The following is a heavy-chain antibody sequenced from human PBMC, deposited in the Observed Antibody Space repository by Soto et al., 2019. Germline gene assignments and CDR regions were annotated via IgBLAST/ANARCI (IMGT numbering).Heavy chain of an antibody. J-gene: IGHJ4*02. V-gene: IGHV1-3*01. D-gene: IGHD6-19*01. CDR3: ARDGAVADNSNFDY. Sequence: VKVSCKASGYTFTRYAMHWVRQAPGQRLEWMGWINAGNGNTKYSQKFQGRVTITRDTSASTAYMELSSLRSEDTAVYYCARDGAVADNSNFDYWGQGILVTVSS. CDR1: GYTFTRYA. CDR2: INAGNGNT.